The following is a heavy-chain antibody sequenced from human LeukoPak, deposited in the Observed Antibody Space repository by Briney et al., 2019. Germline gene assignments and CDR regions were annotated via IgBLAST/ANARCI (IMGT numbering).Heavy chain of an antibody. CDR2: INPSGGST. V-gene: IGHV1-46*01. Sequence: ASVKVSCKASGYTFTSYYMHWVRQAPGQGLGWMGIINPSGGSTSYAQKFQGRVTMTRDTSTSTVYMELSSLRSEDMAVYYCARVKPNYYDSSAYGTFDIWGQGTMVTVSS. CDR1: GYTFTSYY. CDR3: ARVKPNYYDSSAYGTFDI. J-gene: IGHJ3*02. D-gene: IGHD3-22*01.